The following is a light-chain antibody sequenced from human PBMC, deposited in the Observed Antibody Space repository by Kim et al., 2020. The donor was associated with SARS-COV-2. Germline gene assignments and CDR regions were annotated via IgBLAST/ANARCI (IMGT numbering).Light chain of an antibody. CDR3: QQAQSFPIT. Sequence: DIQMTQSPSSVSASVGDRVTITCRASEDLNNWLAWYQQKPGKAPKLLIYETSTLRSGVSSRFSGSGSGTDFSLTIDSLQPEDFATYFCQQAQSFPITFGQWTRLEIK. J-gene: IGKJ5*01. CDR2: ETS. CDR1: EDLNNW. V-gene: IGKV1-12*01.